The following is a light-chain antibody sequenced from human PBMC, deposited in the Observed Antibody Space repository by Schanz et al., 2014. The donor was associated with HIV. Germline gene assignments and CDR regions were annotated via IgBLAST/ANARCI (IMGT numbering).Light chain of an antibody. CDR2: AAS. CDR1: QGISNY. V-gene: IGKV1-8*01. J-gene: IGKJ4*01. CDR3: QQYNEWPLT. Sequence: AIRMTQSPSSFSASTGDRVTITCRASQGISNYLAWYQQKVGKAPKLLIFAASTLQSGVPSRFSGSGSGTDFTLTISGLQSEDLGLYYCQQYNEWPLTFGGGTKVEIK.